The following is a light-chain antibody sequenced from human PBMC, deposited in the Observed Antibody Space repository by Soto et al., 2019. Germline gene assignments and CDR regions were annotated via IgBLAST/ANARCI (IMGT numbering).Light chain of an antibody. J-gene: IGKJ4*01. CDR3: QEYGSSLALT. V-gene: IGKV3-20*01. Sequence: IVLTQSPNTLSVSPGDRATLSCRASPGITSAFLAWYQQKPGQAPRLLIYVASTRATGIPDRFTGSGSGTDFTLTISRLEPEDFAVYYCQEYGSSLALTFGGGTKVEI. CDR2: VAS. CDR1: PGITSAF.